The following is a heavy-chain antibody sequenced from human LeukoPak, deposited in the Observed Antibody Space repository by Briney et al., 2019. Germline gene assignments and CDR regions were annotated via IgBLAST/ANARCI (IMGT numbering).Heavy chain of an antibody. CDR2: IYYSGST. J-gene: IGHJ5*02. CDR3: ARAPGYCSSTSCYTDNWFDP. V-gene: IGHV4-59*11. CDR1: GVSISSHY. D-gene: IGHD2-2*02. Sequence: SETLSLTCTVSGVSISSHYWSWIRQPPGKGLEWIGYIYYSGSTNYNPSLKSRVTISVDTSKNQFSLKLSSVTAADTAVYYCARAPGYCSSTSCYTDNWFDPWGQGTLVTVSS.